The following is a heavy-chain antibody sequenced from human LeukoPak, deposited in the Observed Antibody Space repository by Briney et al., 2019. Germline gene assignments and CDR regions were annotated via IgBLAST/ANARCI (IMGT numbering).Heavy chain of an antibody. CDR3: ARDYGDPAGGGFDY. CDR1: GYTFTNYG. V-gene: IGHV1-18*01. CDR2: ISGYNGNT. J-gene: IGHJ4*02. D-gene: IGHD7-27*01. Sequence: ASVKVSCKASGYTFTNYGISWVRQAPGQGLEWMGWISGYNGNTNYAQKLQGRVTMTTDTSTRTAYTELRSLRSDDTAVYYCARDYGDPAGGGFDYWGQGTLVTVSS.